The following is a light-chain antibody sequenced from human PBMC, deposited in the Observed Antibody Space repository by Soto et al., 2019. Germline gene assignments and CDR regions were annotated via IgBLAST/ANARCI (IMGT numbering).Light chain of an antibody. V-gene: IGKV3-20*01. CDR3: QQYSNWPPIT. CDR2: GAS. Sequence: EIVLTQSPGTLSLSPGERATLSCRASQSVSSSFLAWYQQTPGQAPRLLISGASGRATGTPDRFSGSGSGTEFTLTISSLQSEDFAVYYCQQYSNWPPITFGQGTRLEIK. J-gene: IGKJ5*01. CDR1: QSVSSSF.